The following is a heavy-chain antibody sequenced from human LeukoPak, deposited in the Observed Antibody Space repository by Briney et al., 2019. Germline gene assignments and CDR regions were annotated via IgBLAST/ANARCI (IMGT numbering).Heavy chain of an antibody. V-gene: IGHV4-59*12. CDR2: IYYSGST. J-gene: IGHJ4*02. CDR3: ARYAPRLTYYYGSGSILGPFDY. D-gene: IGHD3-10*01. CDR1: GGSISSYY. Sequence: SETLSLTCTVSGGSISSYYWSWIRQPPGKGLEWIGYIYYSGSTNYNPSLKSRVTMSVDTSKNQFSLKLSSVTAADTAVYYCARYAPRLTYYYGSGSILGPFDYWGQGTLVTVSS.